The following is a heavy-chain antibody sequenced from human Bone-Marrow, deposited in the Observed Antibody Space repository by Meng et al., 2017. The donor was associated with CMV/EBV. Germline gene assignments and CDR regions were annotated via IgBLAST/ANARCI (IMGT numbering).Heavy chain of an antibody. CDR2: IGTAGDT. CDR3: AKDLTKGVSVP. V-gene: IGHV3-13*01. J-gene: IGHJ5*02. D-gene: IGHD3-3*01. Sequence: GESLKISCAASGFTFSSNDMHWVRQTTGKGLEWVSAIGTAGDTYYPGSVKGRFTISRDNSKNTLYLQMNSLRAEDTAVYYCAKDLTKGVSVPWGQGTLVTVSS. CDR1: GFTFSSND.